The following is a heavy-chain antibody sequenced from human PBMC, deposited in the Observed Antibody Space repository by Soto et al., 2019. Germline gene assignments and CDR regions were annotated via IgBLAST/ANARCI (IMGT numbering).Heavy chain of an antibody. J-gene: IGHJ3*02. CDR3: ARVRCSGGSCRDAYDI. D-gene: IGHD2-15*01. CDR1: GFTFSTYW. Sequence: EVQLVESGGGLVQPGGSQRLSCAASGFTFSTYWMHWVRQAPGKGLVWVSRINSDGSSTSYADSVKGRFTISRDNAKNTLYLQMNSLRAEDTVMYYCARVRCSGGSCRDAYDIWGQGTMVTVSS. V-gene: IGHV3-74*01. CDR2: INSDGSST.